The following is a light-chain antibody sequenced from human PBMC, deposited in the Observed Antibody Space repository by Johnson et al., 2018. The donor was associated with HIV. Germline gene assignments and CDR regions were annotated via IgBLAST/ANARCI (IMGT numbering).Light chain of an antibody. CDR3: GTWDSRLSVYV. J-gene: IGLJ1*01. V-gene: IGLV1-51*02. CDR1: KSNIGNNY. Sequence: QSILTQPPSVSAAPGQKVTISCSGSKSNIGNNYVSWYQQLPGTAPKLLIYENNKRPSGIPNRFSGSKSVTSATLGITGLQTGDEADYYCGTWDSRLSVYVFGTGTKVTVL. CDR2: ENN.